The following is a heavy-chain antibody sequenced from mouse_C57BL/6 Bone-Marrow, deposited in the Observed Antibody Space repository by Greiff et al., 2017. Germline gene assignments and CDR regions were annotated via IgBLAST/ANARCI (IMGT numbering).Heavy chain of an antibody. CDR2: IDPSDSYT. J-gene: IGHJ3*01. CDR3: ARWGTTVPFAY. CDR1: GYTFTSYW. V-gene: IGHV1-59*01. D-gene: IGHD1-1*01. Sequence: QVQLQQPGAELVRPGTSVKLSCKASGYTFTSYWMHWVKQRPGQGLEWIGVIDPSDSYTNYNQKFKGKATLTVDTSSSTACMQLSSLTSEDSAVYYCARWGTTVPFAYWGQGTLVTVSA.